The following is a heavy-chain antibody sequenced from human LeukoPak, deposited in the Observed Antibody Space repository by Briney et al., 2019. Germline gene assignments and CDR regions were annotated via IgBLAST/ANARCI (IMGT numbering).Heavy chain of an antibody. CDR2: IYTSGST. J-gene: IGHJ6*03. CDR3: AREIFGVVIDYYYYMDV. Sequence: SETLSLTCTGSGGSISSYYWSWIRQPAGKGLEWIGRIYTSGSTNYNPSLKSRVTMSVDTSKNQFSLKLSSVTAADTAVYYCAREIFGVVIDYYYYMDVWGKGTTVTVSS. CDR1: GGSISSYY. D-gene: IGHD3-3*01. V-gene: IGHV4-4*07.